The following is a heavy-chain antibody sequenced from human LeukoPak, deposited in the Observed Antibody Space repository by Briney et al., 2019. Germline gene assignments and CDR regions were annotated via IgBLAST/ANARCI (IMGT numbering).Heavy chain of an antibody. D-gene: IGHD3-10*02. Sequence: GGSLRLSCEASGFTFSAYAMTWVRQAPGQGLEWVSSIGSDNKPHYSESVKGRFAISRDNSKSMLFLQLNSLRAEDTALYYCARDLHYFVPMEVWGQGTTVTVSS. CDR3: ARDLHYFVPMEV. CDR1: GFTFSAYA. J-gene: IGHJ6*02. V-gene: IGHV3-23*05. CDR2: IGSDNKP.